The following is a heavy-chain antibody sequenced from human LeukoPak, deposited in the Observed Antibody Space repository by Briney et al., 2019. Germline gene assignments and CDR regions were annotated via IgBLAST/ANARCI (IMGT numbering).Heavy chain of an antibody. V-gene: IGHV4-39*07. CDR2: IYYSGST. CDR3: ARGYYGSGSYYLDY. CDR1: GDSISSSYS. D-gene: IGHD3-10*01. Sequence: KPSETLSLTCTVSGDSISSSYSWGWIRQPPGKGLEWIASIYYSGSTNYNPSLKSRVTISVDTSKNQFSLKLSSVTAADTAVYYCARGYYGSGSYYLDYWGQGTLVTVSS. J-gene: IGHJ4*02.